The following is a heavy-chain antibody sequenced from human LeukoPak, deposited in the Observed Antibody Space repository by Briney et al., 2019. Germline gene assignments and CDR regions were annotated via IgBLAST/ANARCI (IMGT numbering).Heavy chain of an antibody. J-gene: IGHJ3*02. CDR2: SSTI. CDR1: GFTFSGYS. Sequence: PGGSLRLSCAASGFTFSGYSMNWVRQAQGKGLEWVSFSSTIYYADSVKGRFTISRDNAKNSLYLQMNSLRAEDTAVYYCARELTVTTDAFDIWGQGTMVTVSS. CDR3: ARELTVTTDAFDI. D-gene: IGHD4-17*01. V-gene: IGHV3-48*04.